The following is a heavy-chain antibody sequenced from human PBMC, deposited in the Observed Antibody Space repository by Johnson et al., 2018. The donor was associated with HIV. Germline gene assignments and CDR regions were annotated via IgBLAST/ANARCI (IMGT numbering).Heavy chain of an antibody. CDR1: GFTFSSYG. D-gene: IGHD2-15*01. CDR2: IRYDGSNE. V-gene: IGHV3-30*02. Sequence: QVQLVESGGGVVQPGWSLRLSCAASGFTFSSYGMHWVRQAPGKGLEWVAFIRYDGSNEYYADSVKGRFTISRDNSKNTLYLQMNSLRAEDTAVYYCEKAGQMVAATSAFDIWGQGTMVTVSS. J-gene: IGHJ3*02. CDR3: EKAGQMVAATSAFDI.